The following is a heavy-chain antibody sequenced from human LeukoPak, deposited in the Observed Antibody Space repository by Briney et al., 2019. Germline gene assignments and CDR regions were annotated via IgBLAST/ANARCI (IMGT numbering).Heavy chain of an antibody. CDR2: ISSSSSYI. CDR3: ARAKPKNMVRGLIMRRESRYYFDY. CDR1: RFAFSSYS. Sequence: PGGSLRLSCAASRFAFSSYSMNWARQAPGKGLEWVSSISSSSSYIYYADSVKGRFTISRDNAKNSLYLQMNSLRAEDTAVYYCARAKPKNMVRGLIMRRESRYYFDYWGQGTLVTVSS. V-gene: IGHV3-21*04. J-gene: IGHJ4*02. D-gene: IGHD3-10*01.